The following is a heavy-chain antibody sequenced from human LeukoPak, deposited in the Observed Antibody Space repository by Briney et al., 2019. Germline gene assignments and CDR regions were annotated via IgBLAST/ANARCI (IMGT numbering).Heavy chain of an antibody. CDR1: GFTFSSYA. Sequence: GGSLRLSCAASGFTFSSYAMSWVRQAPGKGLEWVSAISGSGGSTNYADSVKGRFTISRDNAKNSLYLQMNSLRAEDTAVYYCARARAITGTTSFDYWGQGTLVTVSS. CDR2: ISGSGGST. CDR3: ARARAITGTTSFDY. J-gene: IGHJ4*02. V-gene: IGHV3-23*01. D-gene: IGHD1-7*01.